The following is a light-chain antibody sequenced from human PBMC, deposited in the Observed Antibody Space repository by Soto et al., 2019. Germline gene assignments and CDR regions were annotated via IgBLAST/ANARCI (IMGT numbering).Light chain of an antibody. V-gene: IGKV1-5*01. CDR1: QSIGDW. CDR2: DAS. CDR3: QHYISYWA. J-gene: IGKJ1*01. Sequence: DIQMTQSPSTLSASVGDRVTITCRASQSIGDWLAWYQQKPGKAPKVLIYDASTLESGVPSRFSGSGSGTEFTLTISSLQPDDFATYYCQHYISYWAFGQGTKVDI.